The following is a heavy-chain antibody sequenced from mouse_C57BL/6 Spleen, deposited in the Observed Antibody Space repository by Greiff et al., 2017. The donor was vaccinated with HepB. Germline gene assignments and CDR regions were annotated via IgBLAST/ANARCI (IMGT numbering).Heavy chain of an antibody. Sequence: QVQLQQSGAELVKPGASVKISCKASGYAFSSYWMNWVKQRPGKGLEWIGQIYPGDGDTNYNGKFKGKATLTADKSSSTAYMQLSSLTSEDSAVYFCARIDYGYDWAMDYWGQGTSVTVSS. CDR3: ARIDYGYDWAMDY. J-gene: IGHJ4*01. CDR2: IYPGDGDT. D-gene: IGHD2-2*01. V-gene: IGHV1-80*01. CDR1: GYAFSSYW.